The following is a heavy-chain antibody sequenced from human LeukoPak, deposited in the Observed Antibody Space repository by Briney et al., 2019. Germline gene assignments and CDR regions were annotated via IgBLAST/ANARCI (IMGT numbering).Heavy chain of an antibody. Sequence: GGSLRLSCAASGFTFSDYYMSWIRQAPGKGLEWVSYISSSGSTIYYADSVKGRFTISRDNAKNSLYLQMNSLRAEDTAVYYCARDIQLPTNYYYYHGMDVWGQGTTVTVSS. J-gene: IGHJ6*02. CDR1: GFTFSDYY. CDR3: ARDIQLPTNYYYYHGMDV. CDR2: ISSSGSTI. V-gene: IGHV3-11*01. D-gene: IGHD5-18*01.